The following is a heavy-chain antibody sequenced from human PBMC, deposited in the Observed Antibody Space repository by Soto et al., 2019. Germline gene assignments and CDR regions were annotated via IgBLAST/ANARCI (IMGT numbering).Heavy chain of an antibody. CDR2: ITSKTGQI. CDR1: GFPFSAYN. D-gene: IGHD3-9*01. V-gene: IGHV3-21*06. CDR3: ARDLFAGQQLVIPSFEP. Sequence: PGVALRLSCTGSGFPFSAYNMKWFRHVPRKSPEWISSITSKTGQIYYAASVTGRFTISRDNAKNSLYLERNRLGDEDTDVYFCARDLFAGQQLVIPSFEPWGQGTLVTVSS. J-gene: IGHJ1*01.